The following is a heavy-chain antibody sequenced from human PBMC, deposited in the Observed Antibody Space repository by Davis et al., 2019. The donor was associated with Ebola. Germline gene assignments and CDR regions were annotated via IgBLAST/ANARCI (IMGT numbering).Heavy chain of an antibody. CDR2: IIPIFGTA. J-gene: IGHJ6*04. CDR1: GGTFSSYA. V-gene: IGHV1-69*13. D-gene: IGHD6-19*01. Sequence: SVKVSCKASGGTFSSYAISWVRQAPGQGLEWMGGIIPIFGTANYAQKFQGRVTITADESTSTAYMELSSLRSEDTAVYYCASGMEGDTYSSGWSGVYYGMDVWGKGTTVTVSS. CDR3: ASGMEGDTYSSGWSGVYYGMDV.